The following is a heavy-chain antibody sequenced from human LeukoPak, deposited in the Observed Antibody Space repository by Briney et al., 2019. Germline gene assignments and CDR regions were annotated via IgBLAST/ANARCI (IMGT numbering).Heavy chain of an antibody. CDR2: ISSNGGST. J-gene: IGHJ5*02. CDR3: ARSSYSSTRWGYNWFDP. V-gene: IGHV3-64*01. Sequence: GGSLRLSCAASGFTFSSYAMHWVRQAPGKGLEYVSAISSNGGSTYYANSVKGRFTISRDNSKNTLYLQMGSLRAEDMAVYYCARSSYSSTRWGYNWFDPWGQRTLVTVSS. CDR1: GFTFSSYA. D-gene: IGHD6-13*01.